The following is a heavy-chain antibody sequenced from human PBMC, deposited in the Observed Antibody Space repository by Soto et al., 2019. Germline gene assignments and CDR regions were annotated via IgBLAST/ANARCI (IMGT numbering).Heavy chain of an antibody. CDR1: GFTSSSYS. J-gene: IGHJ4*02. CDR2: ISSSSSTI. D-gene: IGHD3-10*01. V-gene: IGHV3-48*01. Sequence: EVQLVESGGGLVQPGGSLRLSCAASGFTSSSYSMNWVRQAPGKGLEWVSYISSSSSTIYYADSVKGRFTISRDNAKNSLYLQMNSLRAEDTAVYYCAIEKIKGLLWFGEGFDYWGQGTLVTVSS. CDR3: AIEKIKGLLWFGEGFDY.